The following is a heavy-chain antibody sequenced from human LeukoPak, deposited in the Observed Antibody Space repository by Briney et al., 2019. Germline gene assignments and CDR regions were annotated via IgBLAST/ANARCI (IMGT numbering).Heavy chain of an antibody. CDR2: ISSSGSTI. CDR1: GFTFSSYD. Sequence: GGSLRLSCAASGFTFSSYDMNWVRQAPGKGLEWVSYISSSGSTIYYADSVKGRFTISRDNAKNSLYLQMNSLRAEDTAVYYCARDGCSSTSCYTRGGYYFDYWGQGTLVTVSS. D-gene: IGHD2-2*02. CDR3: ARDGCSSTSCYTRGGYYFDY. J-gene: IGHJ4*02. V-gene: IGHV3-48*03.